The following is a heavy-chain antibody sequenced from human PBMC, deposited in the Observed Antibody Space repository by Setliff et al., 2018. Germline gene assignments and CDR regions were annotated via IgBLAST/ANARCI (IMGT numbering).Heavy chain of an antibody. J-gene: IGHJ4*02. D-gene: IGHD6-25*01. V-gene: IGHV3-23*01. CDR3: ANYEQRPRNLDY. CDR2: ISNSGGEI. CDR1: GFTFRTYE. Sequence: GGSLRLSCVVSGFTFRTYEMIWVRQAPGKGLEWVSSISNSGGEIHYADSVKGRFTISRDNPRSTLYLQMNSLRAEDTALYYCANYEQRPRNLDYWGQGTLVTVSS.